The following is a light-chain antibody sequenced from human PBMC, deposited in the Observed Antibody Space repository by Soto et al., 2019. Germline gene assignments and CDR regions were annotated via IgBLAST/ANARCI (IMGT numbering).Light chain of an antibody. CDR1: QSVSSY. CDR2: DAS. CDR3: QQRSNWPYT. J-gene: IGKJ2*01. V-gene: IGKV3-11*01. Sequence: EIVLTQSPATLSLSPGERATLSCRASQSVSSYLAWYQQKPGQAPRLLIYDASNRATGIPARFSGSGSGTDFTLTISSLEPEDCAVYYCQQRSNWPYTFGQGTKREIK.